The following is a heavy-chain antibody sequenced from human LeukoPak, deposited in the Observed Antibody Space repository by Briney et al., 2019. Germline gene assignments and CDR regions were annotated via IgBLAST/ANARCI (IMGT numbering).Heavy chain of an antibody. D-gene: IGHD2-15*01. CDR1: GGTFGSYA. Sequence: GASVKFSGKASGGTFGSYAIGWVRQAPGQGLDWWGGIIPIFGTANYAQKFQGRVTITADKSTSTAYMELSSLRSEDTAVYYCARDNLGYCSGGSCYFDPWGQGTLVTVSS. J-gene: IGHJ5*02. V-gene: IGHV1-69*06. CDR3: ARDNLGYCSGGSCYFDP. CDR2: IIPIFGTA.